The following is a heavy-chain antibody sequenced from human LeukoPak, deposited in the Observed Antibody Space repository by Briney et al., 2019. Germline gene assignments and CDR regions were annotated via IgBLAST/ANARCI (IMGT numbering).Heavy chain of an antibody. CDR1: GYTFTSYG. J-gene: IGHJ4*02. Sequence: EASVKVSCKTSGYTFTSYGMSWVRQAPGQRLDWMGWISTYNDNTNYAQKFRGRVTTTTDTSTSTVYMELRSLRSDDTAIYYCARQVDTTMALPDYWGQGTLVTVSS. D-gene: IGHD5-18*01. V-gene: IGHV1-18*01. CDR3: ARQVDTTMALPDY. CDR2: ISTYNDNT.